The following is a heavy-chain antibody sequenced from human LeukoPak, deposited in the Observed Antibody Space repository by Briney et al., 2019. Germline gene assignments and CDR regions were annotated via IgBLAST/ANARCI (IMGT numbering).Heavy chain of an antibody. CDR3: TRDGKGGSRVGYYFDY. D-gene: IGHD1-14*01. CDR2: ISSSGTTK. J-gene: IGHJ4*02. CDR1: GFTFSSYE. V-gene: IGHV3-48*03. Sequence: GGSLRLSCAASGFTFSSYEMNWVRQAPGQGLEWVSYISSSGTTKYYADSVKGRFTISRDNAKNSLYLQMNSLRAEDTGVYYYTRDGKGGSRVGYYFDYWGQGTLVTVSS.